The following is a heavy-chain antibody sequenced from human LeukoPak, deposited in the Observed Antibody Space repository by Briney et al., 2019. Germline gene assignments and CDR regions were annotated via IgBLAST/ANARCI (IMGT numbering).Heavy chain of an antibody. CDR2: IKEDGCEK. J-gene: IGHJ4*02. V-gene: IGHV3-7*01. Sequence: GGSLRLSCVVSGFTFSSHWMSWVRQAPGKGLEWVANIKEDGCEKYYVDSVKGRFTISRDNAKKSLYLQMDSLRAEDTAVYYCATHGYSELRYFDWSTNEWGQGTLVTVSS. CDR3: ATHGYSELRYFDWSTNE. CDR1: GFTFSSHW. D-gene: IGHD3-9*01.